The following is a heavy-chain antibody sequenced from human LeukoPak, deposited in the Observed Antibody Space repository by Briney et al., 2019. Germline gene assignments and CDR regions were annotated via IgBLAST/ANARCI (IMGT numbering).Heavy chain of an antibody. V-gene: IGHV1-2*02. CDR3: AREKGEYHSDSSEFPDYFQY. D-gene: IGHD3-22*01. CDR2: INPKSGGT. CDR1: GNTFTGYY. J-gene: IGHJ1*01. Sequence: ASVTVSCTASGNTFTGYYIHWVRQAPGQGLEWMGWINPKSGGTNYAQRFQGRITMTRDTSISTAYVELSRLRSDDTAVYFCAREKGEYHSDSSEFPDYFQYWGQGTLVTVSS.